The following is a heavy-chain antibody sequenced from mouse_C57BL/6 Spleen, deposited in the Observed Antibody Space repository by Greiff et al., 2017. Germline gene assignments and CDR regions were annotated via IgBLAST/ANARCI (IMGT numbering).Heavy chain of an antibody. Sequence: QVQLKQPGAELVKPGASVKLSCKASGYTFTSYWMHWVKQRPGRGLGWIGRIDPNSGGTKYNEKFKSKATLTVDKPSSTAYMQLSSLTSEDSAVYYCAKVYYSNYNYFDYWGQGTTLTVSS. CDR3: AKVYYSNYNYFDY. CDR1: GYTFTSYW. CDR2: IDPNSGGT. V-gene: IGHV1-72*01. J-gene: IGHJ2*01. D-gene: IGHD2-5*01.